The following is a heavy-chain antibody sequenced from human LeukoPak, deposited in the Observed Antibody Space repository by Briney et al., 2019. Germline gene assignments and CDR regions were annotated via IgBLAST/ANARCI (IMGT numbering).Heavy chain of an antibody. D-gene: IGHD2-2*01. V-gene: IGHV3-23*01. J-gene: IGHJ4*02. CDR3: AKGAPGYCSSTSCYVHYFDY. Sequence: GGSLRLSCAASGFTFSNHGMNWVRQAPGKGLEWVSGISPSGDITYYADSVKGRFTISRDNSKNTLYLQMNSLRAEDTAVYYCAKGAPGYCSSTSCYVHYFDYWGQGTLVTVSS. CDR2: ISPSGDIT. CDR1: GFTFSNHG.